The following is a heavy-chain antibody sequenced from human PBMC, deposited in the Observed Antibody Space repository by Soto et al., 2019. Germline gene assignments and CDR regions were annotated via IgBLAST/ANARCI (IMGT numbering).Heavy chain of an antibody. Sequence: QMQLVQSGAEKKKPGSSVKVSCQASGATFPNFAVTWVRQAPEQGLEWIGGVVPTFDTRSYAQRFQGRVTITADELTGTSYLELSILRSDDTAIYYCARMDAPLLGGGEWFDPWGQGTLVTVSS. CDR1: GATFPNFA. CDR2: VVPTFDTR. J-gene: IGHJ5*02. CDR3: ARMDAPLLGGGEWFDP. D-gene: IGHD3-16*01. V-gene: IGHV1-69*01.